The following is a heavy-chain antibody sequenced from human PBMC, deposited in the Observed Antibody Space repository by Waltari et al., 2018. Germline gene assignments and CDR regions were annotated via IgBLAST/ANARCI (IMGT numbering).Heavy chain of an antibody. CDR1: GGSISSYY. CDR2: IYTSRST. CDR3: ARGASSSWYFDY. J-gene: IGHJ4*02. Sequence: QVQLQESGPGLVKPSETLSLTCTVSGGSISSYYWSWTRQPAGKGLEWIGRIYTSRSTNSNPSLKSRVTMSVDTSKNQFSLKLSSVTAADTAVYYCARGASSSWYFDYWGQGTLVTVSS. V-gene: IGHV4-4*07. D-gene: IGHD6-13*01.